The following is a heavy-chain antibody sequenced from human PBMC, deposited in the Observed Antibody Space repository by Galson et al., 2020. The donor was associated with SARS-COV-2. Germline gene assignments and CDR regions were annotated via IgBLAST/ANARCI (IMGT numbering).Heavy chain of an antibody. CDR1: SSYG. V-gene: IGHV3-30*18. CDR2: ISYDGSNK. CDR3: AKVLYRPYIMVKFGGVIGAFDS. J-gene: IGHJ3*02. D-gene: IGHD3-16*01. Sequence: SSYGMHWVRQAPGKGLEWVAVISYDGSNKYYADSVKGRFTISRDNSKNTLYLQMNSLRAEDTAVYYCAKVLYRPYIMVKFGGVIGAFDSWGQGTMVTVSS.